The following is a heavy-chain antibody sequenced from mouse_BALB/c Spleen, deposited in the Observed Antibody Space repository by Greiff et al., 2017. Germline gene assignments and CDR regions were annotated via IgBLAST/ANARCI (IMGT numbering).Heavy chain of an antibody. J-gene: IGHJ4*01. CDR2: ISTYYGDA. Sequence: VQLQQSGAELVRPGVSVKISCKGSGYTFTDYAMHWVKQSHAKSLEWIGVISTYYGDASYNQKFKGKATMTVDKSSSTAYMELARLTSEDSAIYYCAREMITTGDYYAMDYWGQGTSVTVSS. CDR3: AREMITTGDYYAMDY. D-gene: IGHD2-4*01. CDR1: GYTFTDYA. V-gene: IGHV1S137*01.